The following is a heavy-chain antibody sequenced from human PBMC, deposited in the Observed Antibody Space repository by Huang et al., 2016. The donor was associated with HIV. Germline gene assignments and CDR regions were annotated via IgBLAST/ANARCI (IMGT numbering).Heavy chain of an antibody. CDR1: GGSITSSSYY. Sequence: QLQLQGSGPGLVKPSETLSLTCTVSGGSITSSSYYWGWIRQPPGKGLEWVGSIYYSVSTDYNPSRKRRVTVSVDTSNNQFSLKLSSVTAADTAVYYCARHFSYYDSSGYTPWDAFDIWGQGTMVTVSS. D-gene: IGHD3-22*01. CDR2: IYYSVST. CDR3: ARHFSYYDSSGYTPWDAFDI. J-gene: IGHJ3*02. V-gene: IGHV4-39*01.